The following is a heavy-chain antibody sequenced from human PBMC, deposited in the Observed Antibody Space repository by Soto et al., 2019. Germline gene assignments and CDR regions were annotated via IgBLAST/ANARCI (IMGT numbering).Heavy chain of an antibody. V-gene: IGHV5-51*01. CDR1: GYIFTSYC. CDR2: IYSGDSDT. J-gene: IGHJ3*02. D-gene: IGHD5-18*01. CDR3: ARRVDTAMVGGFDI. Sequence: PGEALKISCKGSGYIFTSYCIGLVLQMPGKGLEWMGIIYSGDSDTRYSPSFQGQVTISADKSISTAYLQWSSLTASATAMYYGARRVDTAMVGGFDIWGQGTMVTVSS.